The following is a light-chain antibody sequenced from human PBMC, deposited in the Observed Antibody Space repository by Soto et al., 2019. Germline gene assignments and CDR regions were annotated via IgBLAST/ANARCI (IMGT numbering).Light chain of an antibody. CDR2: GAS. Sequence: EIMLPQSPAPLSVSPGGRATLSFRASQSVSSNLAWYQQKPGQAPRLLIYGASTRATGIPARFSGSGSGTDFTLTISRLEPEDFAVYYCQQYGSSGTFGQGTKVDIK. J-gene: IGKJ1*01. V-gene: IGKV3-20*01. CDR1: QSVSSN. CDR3: QQYGSSGT.